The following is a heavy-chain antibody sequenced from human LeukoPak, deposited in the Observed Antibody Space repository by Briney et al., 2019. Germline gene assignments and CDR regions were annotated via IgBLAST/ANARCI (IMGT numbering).Heavy chain of an antibody. Sequence: GGSLRLSCAASGFAFDDYAMHWVRQAPGKGLEGVSGISWNSGKIGYADSVKGRFTISRDNAKNSLYLQMNSLRAEDTALYYCAKDISSGGTYYYFDYWGQGTLVTVSS. CDR1: GFAFDDYA. CDR2: ISWNSGKI. D-gene: IGHD1-26*01. CDR3: AKDISSGGTYYYFDY. J-gene: IGHJ4*02. V-gene: IGHV3-9*01.